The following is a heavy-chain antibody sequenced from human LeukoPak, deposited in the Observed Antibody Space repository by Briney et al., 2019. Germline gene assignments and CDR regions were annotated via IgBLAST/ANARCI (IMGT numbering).Heavy chain of an antibody. CDR2: INHSGST. CDR3: ARQSYRYEVDY. D-gene: IGHD1-1*01. V-gene: IGHV4-34*01. J-gene: IGHJ4*02. Sequence: SETLSLTCAVYGGSFSGYYWSWIRRPPGKGLEWIGEINHSGSTNYNPSLKSRVTISVDTSKNQFSLKLSSVTAADTAVYYCARQSYRYEVDYWGQGTLVTVSS. CDR1: GGSFSGYY.